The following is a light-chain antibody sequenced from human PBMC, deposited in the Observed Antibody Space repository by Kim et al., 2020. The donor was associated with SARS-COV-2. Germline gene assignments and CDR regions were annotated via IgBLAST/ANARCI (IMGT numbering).Light chain of an antibody. V-gene: IGKV3-20*01. CDR3: QQYGSSPPMYT. CDR2: GAS. Sequence: PGERATLSCRASQSVSSSYLALYQQKPGQAPRLLIYGASSRATGIPERFSGSGSGTDFTLTISRLEPEDFAVYYCQQYGSSPPMYTFGQGTKLEI. J-gene: IGKJ2*01. CDR1: QSVSSSY.